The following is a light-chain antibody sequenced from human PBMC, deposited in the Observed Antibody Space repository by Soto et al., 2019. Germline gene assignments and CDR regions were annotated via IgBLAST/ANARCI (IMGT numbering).Light chain of an antibody. CDR1: SSNIGSNT. Sequence: QTVVTQPPSASGTPGQRVTISCSGSSSNIGSNTVNWYHQLPGTAPKLLIYSNNQRPSGVPDRFSGSKSGTSASLAISGLQSEDEADYYCAAWDDSLNGLWVFGGGTKLTVL. CDR3: AAWDDSLNGLWV. V-gene: IGLV1-44*01. CDR2: SNN. J-gene: IGLJ3*02.